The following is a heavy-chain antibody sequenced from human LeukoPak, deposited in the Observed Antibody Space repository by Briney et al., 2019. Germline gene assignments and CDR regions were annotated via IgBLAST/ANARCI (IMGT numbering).Heavy chain of an antibody. CDR2: IRKKANSYTT. V-gene: IGHV3-72*01. CDR1: GFTFSDHY. CDR3: VRVDSNFYFDY. D-gene: IGHD2-21*01. Sequence: PGGSLRLSCAASGFTFSDHYMDWDRQAPGKGLEWVGRIRKKANSYTTEYAASVKGRFSISRDDSSNLLYLQMNSLKIEDTAVYYCVRVDSNFYFDYWGQGTLVIVSS. J-gene: IGHJ4*02.